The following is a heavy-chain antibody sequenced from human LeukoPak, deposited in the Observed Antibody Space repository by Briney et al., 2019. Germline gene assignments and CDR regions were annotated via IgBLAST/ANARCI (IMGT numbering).Heavy chain of an antibody. CDR1: GYTFTSYG. D-gene: IGHD3-10*01. J-gene: IGHJ5*02. Sequence: ASVKVSCRASGYTFTSYGISWVRQAPGQGLEWMGWISAYNGNTNYAQKLQGRVTMTTDTSTSTAYMELRSLRSDDTAVYYCARPMVRAPLSGFDPWGQGTLVTVSS. CDR3: ARPMVRAPLSGFDP. CDR2: ISAYNGNT. V-gene: IGHV1-18*01.